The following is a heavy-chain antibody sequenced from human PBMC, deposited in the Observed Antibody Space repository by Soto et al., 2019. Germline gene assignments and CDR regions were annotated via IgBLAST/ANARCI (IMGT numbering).Heavy chain of an antibody. Sequence: GASVKVSCKDSGYTFTSYDIYWVRQATGQGLEWMGWMNPNTGNSGYAQKFQGRVTMTSDTSISTAHMELSSLRSDDTAVYYCARRAETNGWNSFGADKYYFDFWGQGTLVTVSS. J-gene: IGHJ4*02. CDR1: GYTFTSYD. D-gene: IGHD1-1*01. CDR2: MNPNTGNS. V-gene: IGHV1-8*01. CDR3: ARRAETNGWNSFGADKYYFDF.